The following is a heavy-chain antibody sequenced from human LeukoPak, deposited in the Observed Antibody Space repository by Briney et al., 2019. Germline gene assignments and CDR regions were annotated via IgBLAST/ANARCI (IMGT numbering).Heavy chain of an antibody. CDR3: ARQIHYYDSSGYYRPDAFDI. Sequence: GESLKISCKGSGYSFTSYWIGWVRQMPGKGLEWMGIIYPGDPDTRYSPSFQGQVTISADKSISTAYLQWSSLKASDTAMYYCARQIHYYDSSGYYRPDAFDIWGQGTMVTVSS. V-gene: IGHV5-51*01. J-gene: IGHJ3*02. D-gene: IGHD3-22*01. CDR2: IYPGDPDT. CDR1: GYSFTSYW.